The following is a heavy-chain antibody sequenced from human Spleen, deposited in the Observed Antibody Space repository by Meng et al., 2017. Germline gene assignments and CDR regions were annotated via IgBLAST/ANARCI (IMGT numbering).Heavy chain of an antibody. J-gene: IGHJ1*01. CDR1: GFSLTTSGVG. V-gene: IGHV2-5*02. Sequence: QIILKESGPTLVKPTQTLTLTCTFSGFSLTTSGVGVGWIRQPPGKALEWLALIYWDDDKRYSPSLKSRLTITKDTSKNQVVLTMANMDPVDTATYYCVHSSDNDGAEYFQHWGQGTLVTVSS. D-gene: IGHD1-1*01. CDR3: VHSSDNDGAEYFQH. CDR2: IYWDDDK.